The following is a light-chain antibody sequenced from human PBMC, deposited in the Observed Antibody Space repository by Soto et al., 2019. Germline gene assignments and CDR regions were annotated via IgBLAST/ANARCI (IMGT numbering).Light chain of an antibody. Sequence: DIQMTQSPSYLSASIGDRVTITCRASQRINSYLNWYQQKPGTAPKLLIYAASNLQSGVPSRFSGSGSVTDFTLTISSLQPEDFATYYCQQSYSGPPTFGPGTNVDIK. CDR1: QRINSY. J-gene: IGKJ3*01. CDR3: QQSYSGPPT. V-gene: IGKV1-39*01. CDR2: AAS.